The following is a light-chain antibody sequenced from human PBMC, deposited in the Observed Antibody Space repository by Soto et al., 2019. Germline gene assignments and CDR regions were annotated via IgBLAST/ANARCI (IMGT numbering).Light chain of an antibody. CDR1: SSNIGSNY. Sequence: QSALTQPPSASGTPGQRVTISCSGSSSNIGSNYVFWYQRLPGTAPKLLIYGNDQRPSGVPDRFSGSKSGTSASLAISGLRSDDEADYYCATWDASLSGVVFGGGTKLTVL. J-gene: IGLJ2*01. CDR2: GND. CDR3: ATWDASLSGVV. V-gene: IGLV1-47*01.